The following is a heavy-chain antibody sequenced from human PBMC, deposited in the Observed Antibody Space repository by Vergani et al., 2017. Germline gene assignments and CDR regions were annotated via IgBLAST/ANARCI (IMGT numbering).Heavy chain of an antibody. J-gene: IGHJ6*02. CDR2: INSDGSST. D-gene: IGHD3-3*01. CDR3: ARDLLPNYDFWSGYSHAYYYYYGMDV. V-gene: IGHV3-74*01. CDR1: GFTFSSYW. Sequence: EVQLVESGGGLVQPGGSLRLSCAASGFTFSSYWMHWVRQAPGKGLVWVSRINSDGSSTSYADSVKGRFTISRDNAKNTLYLQMNSLRAEDTAVYYCARDLLPNYDFWSGYSHAYYYYYGMDVWGQWP.